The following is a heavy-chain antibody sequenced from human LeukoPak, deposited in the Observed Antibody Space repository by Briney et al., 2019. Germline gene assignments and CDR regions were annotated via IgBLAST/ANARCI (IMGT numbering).Heavy chain of an antibody. CDR3: AKYGDSWYFDL. D-gene: IGHD4-17*01. CDR1: GGSISSYY. V-gene: IGHV4-59*08. Sequence: SETLSLTCTVSGGSISSYYWSWIRQPPGKGLEWIGYIYYSGSTNYNPSLKSRVTISVDTSKNQFSLKLSSVTAADTAVYYCAKYGDSWYFDLWGRGTLATVSS. J-gene: IGHJ2*01. CDR2: IYYSGST.